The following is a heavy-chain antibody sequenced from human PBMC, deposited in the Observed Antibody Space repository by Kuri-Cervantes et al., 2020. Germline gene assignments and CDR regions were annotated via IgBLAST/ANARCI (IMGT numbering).Heavy chain of an antibody. CDR2: ISYDGSNK. J-gene: IGHJ4*02. CDR1: GFTFSTHG. CDR3: AKALYFDWLSYGYYFDY. V-gene: IGHV3-30*18. D-gene: IGHD3-9*01. Sequence: GGSLRLSCAASGFTFSTHGMHWVRQAPGKGLEWVAVISYDGSNKYYADSVRGRFTISRDNSKNTLYLQMNSLRAEDTAVYYCAKALYFDWLSYGYYFDYWGQGTLVTVSS.